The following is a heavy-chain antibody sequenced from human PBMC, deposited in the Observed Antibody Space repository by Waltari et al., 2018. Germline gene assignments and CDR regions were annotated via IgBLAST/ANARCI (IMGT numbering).Heavy chain of an antibody. D-gene: IGHD2-21*01. CDR2: IHYSGST. J-gene: IGHJ4*01. V-gene: IGHV4-34*01. Sequence: QVQLHQWGAGQLKPSETLSLTCAGSGESFLGYFWGWIRQSPGKGLEWLGSIHYSGSTNYNPTLESRLSLSVDTTKKRFSLSLTSVTAADAALYFCARYGEVPASYFFDYWGQGTLVTVSS. CDR1: GESFLGYF. CDR3: ARYGEVPASYFFDY.